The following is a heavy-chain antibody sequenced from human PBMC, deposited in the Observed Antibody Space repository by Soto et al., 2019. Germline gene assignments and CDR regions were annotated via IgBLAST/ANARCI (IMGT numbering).Heavy chain of an antibody. CDR1: GYTFTSYG. CDR3: ARGSYISSWYSLDY. J-gene: IGHJ4*02. Sequence: ASVKVSCKVPGYTFTSYGISWVRQAPGQGLEWMGWISAHNGNTDYAQKFQGRVTMTTDTSTSTASMELRSLRSDDTAVYYCARGSYISSWYSLDYWGQGTLVTVSS. V-gene: IGHV1-18*04. D-gene: IGHD6-13*01. CDR2: ISAHNGNT.